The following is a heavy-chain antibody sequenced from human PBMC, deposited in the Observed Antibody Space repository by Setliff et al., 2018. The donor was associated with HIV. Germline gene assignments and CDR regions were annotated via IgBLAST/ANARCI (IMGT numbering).Heavy chain of an antibody. CDR2: IYTRGST. CDR1: GDSISTGRYY. D-gene: IGHD2-8*01. Sequence: PSETLSLTCTVSGDSISTGRYYWGWIRQPPGKGLEWIGYIYTRGSTNYNPSLKSRVTISVDTSKNQFSLKMTSVTAADTAVYYCARRSAGMYANSIDYWGQGTLVTVSS. J-gene: IGHJ4*02. CDR3: ARRSAGMYANSIDY. V-gene: IGHV4-61*05.